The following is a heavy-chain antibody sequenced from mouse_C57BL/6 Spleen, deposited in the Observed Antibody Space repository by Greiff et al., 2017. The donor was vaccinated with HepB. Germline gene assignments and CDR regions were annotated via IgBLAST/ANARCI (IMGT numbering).Heavy chain of an antibody. J-gene: IGHJ2*01. CDR1: GYAFTNYL. Sequence: VQLQQSGAELVRPGTSVKVSCKASGYAFTNYLIVWVKQRPGQGLEWIGVINPGSGGTNYHERFKGKATLTADKSSSTAYMQPSSLTSEDSAVFFSARYGYSDYEYVDYWGQGNTLTVSS. CDR2: INPGSGGT. D-gene: IGHD2-13*01. CDR3: ARYGYSDYEYVDY. V-gene: IGHV1-54*01.